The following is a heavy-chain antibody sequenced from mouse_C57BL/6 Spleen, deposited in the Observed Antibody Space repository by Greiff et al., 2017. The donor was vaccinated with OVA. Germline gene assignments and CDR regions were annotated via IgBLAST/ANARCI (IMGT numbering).Heavy chain of an antibody. CDR1: GFSLTSYG. J-gene: IGHJ2*01. CDR2: IWSGGST. CDR3: ARNGAISDYFDY. V-gene: IGHV2-2*01. Sequence: VQLQQSGPGLVQPSQSLSITCTVSGFSLTSYGVHWVRQSPGKGLEWLGVIWSGGSTDYNAAFISRLSISKDNSKSQVFFKMSSLQADDTAIYYCARNGAISDYFDYWGQGTTLTVSS.